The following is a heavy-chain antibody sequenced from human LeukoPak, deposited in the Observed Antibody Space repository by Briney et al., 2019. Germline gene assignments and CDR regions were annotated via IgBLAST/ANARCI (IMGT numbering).Heavy chain of an antibody. CDR1: GGSISSGGHY. CDR2: IYYSGST. J-gene: IGHJ4*02. V-gene: IGHV4-31*03. CDR3: ARQRGRWDSFDY. D-gene: IGHD1-26*01. Sequence: SETLSLTCTVSGGSISSGGHYWSWIRQHPGKGLEWIGYIYYSGSTYYNPSLRSRVTISVDMSKNQFSLKLNSVTAADTAVYYCARQRGRWDSFDYWGQGTLVTVSS.